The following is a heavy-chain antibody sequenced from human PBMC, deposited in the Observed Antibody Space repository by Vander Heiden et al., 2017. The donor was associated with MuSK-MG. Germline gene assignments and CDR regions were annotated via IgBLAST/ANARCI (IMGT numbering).Heavy chain of an antibody. J-gene: IGHJ5*02. D-gene: IGHD2-2*01. V-gene: IGHV1-69*10. CDR2: IIPILGIA. CDR3: ARDLGYCSSTSCYGWFDP. CDR1: GGTFSSYA. Sequence: QVQLVQSGAAVKKPGSSVKVSCKASGGTFSSYAISWVRQAPGQGLEWMGGIIPILGIANYAQKFQGRVTITADKSTSTAYMELSSLRSEDTAVYYCARDLGYCSSTSCYGWFDPWGQGTLVTVSS.